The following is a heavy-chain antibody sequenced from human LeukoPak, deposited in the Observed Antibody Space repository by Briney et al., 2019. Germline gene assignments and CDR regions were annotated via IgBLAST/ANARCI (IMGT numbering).Heavy chain of an antibody. CDR2: ISWNSGSI. J-gene: IGHJ3*02. V-gene: IGHV3-9*01. CDR1: GFTFDDYA. Sequence: PGGSLRLSCAASGFTFDDYAMHWVRQAPGKGLEWVSGISWNSGSIGYADSVKGRFTISRDNAKNSLYLQMNSLRAEDTALYYCAKVGDPGPELWYAFDIWGQGTMVTVSS. CDR3: AKVGDPGPELWYAFDI. D-gene: IGHD5-18*01.